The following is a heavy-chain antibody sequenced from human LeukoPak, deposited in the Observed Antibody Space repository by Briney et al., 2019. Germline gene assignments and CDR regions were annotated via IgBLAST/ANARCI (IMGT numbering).Heavy chain of an antibody. J-gene: IGHJ6*03. D-gene: IGHD1-1*01. CDR3: ARFEGTSKYCYYMDV. Sequence: GASVKVSCKASGGTFSSYAISWVRQAPGQGLEWMGGVIPIFGTANYAQKSQGRVTTTSDETTSTAYMELSSLRSEDTAVYYFARFEGTSKYCYYMDVWGKGTTVTVSS. CDR2: VIPIFGTA. V-gene: IGHV1-69*13. CDR1: GGTFSSYA.